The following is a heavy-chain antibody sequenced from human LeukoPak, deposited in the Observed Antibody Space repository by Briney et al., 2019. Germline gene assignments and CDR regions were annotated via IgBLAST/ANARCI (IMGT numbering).Heavy chain of an antibody. Sequence: SETLSLTCAVYGGSFSGYYWSWIRQPPGKGLEWIGEINHSGSTNYNPSLKSRVTMPVDTSKNQFSLKLSSVTAADTAVYYCARDRYYYDSSGYLFDYWGQGTLVTVSS. CDR2: INHSGST. V-gene: IGHV4-34*01. CDR3: ARDRYYYDSSGYLFDY. J-gene: IGHJ4*02. D-gene: IGHD3-22*01. CDR1: GGSFSGYY.